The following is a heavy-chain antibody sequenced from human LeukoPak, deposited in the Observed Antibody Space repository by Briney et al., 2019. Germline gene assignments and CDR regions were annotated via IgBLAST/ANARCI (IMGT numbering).Heavy chain of an antibody. V-gene: IGHV2-5*02. Sequence: SGPTLVKPAQTRTLTCTVSGFCRSTRGVGVGWMRQPSGKALEWLSVIYSDNDKLYSPALKSRITITKDPSKDQVVLTMTNTDHVDTATYFCAHRQYSSTYDYWGQGSLVTVSS. CDR2: IYSDNDK. CDR1: GFCRSTRGVG. CDR3: AHRQYSSTYDY. J-gene: IGHJ4*02. D-gene: IGHD6-13*01.